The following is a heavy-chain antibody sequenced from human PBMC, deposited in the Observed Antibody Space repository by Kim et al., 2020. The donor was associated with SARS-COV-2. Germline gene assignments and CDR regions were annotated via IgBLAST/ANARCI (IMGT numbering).Heavy chain of an antibody. J-gene: IGHJ5*02. D-gene: IGHD6-13*01. Sequence: RYSPSLKSRLTITKDTSKNQVVLTMTNMDPVDTATYYCARVSSWYGWFDPWGQGTLVTVSS. CDR3: ARVSSWYGWFDP. V-gene: IGHV2-5*01.